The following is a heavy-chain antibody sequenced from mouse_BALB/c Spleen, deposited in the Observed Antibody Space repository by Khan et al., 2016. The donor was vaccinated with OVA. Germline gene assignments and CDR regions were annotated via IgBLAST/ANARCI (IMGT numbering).Heavy chain of an antibody. V-gene: IGHV9-3-1*01. CDR2: INTYTGEQ. CDR3: ARPPYFSYTLDY. J-gene: IGHJ4*01. D-gene: IGHD2-10*01. Sequence: QIQLVQSGPELKKPGETVKISCKASGYTFTNYGMNWVKQSPGKALKWMGWINTYTGEQTYAADFKGRFAFSLETSASTAYLQLNNLKHEDTATYFCARPPYFSYTLDYWGQGTSVTVSS. CDR1: GYTFTNYG.